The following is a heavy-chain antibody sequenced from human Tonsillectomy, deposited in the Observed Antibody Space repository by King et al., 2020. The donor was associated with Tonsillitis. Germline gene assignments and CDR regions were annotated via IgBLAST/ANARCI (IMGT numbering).Heavy chain of an antibody. Sequence: VQLVESGGGLVQPGRSLRLSCTASGFTFGDYAMSWVRQAPGKGLEWVGFIRSKAYGGTTEYAASVKGRFTISRDDSKSIAYLQMNSLKTEDTAVYYCTRVYSVFGYSSSHYWGQGTLVTVSS. V-gene: IGHV3-49*04. CDR1: GFTFGDYA. J-gene: IGHJ4*02. D-gene: IGHD6-6*01. CDR2: IRSKAYGGTT. CDR3: TRVYSVFGYSSSHY.